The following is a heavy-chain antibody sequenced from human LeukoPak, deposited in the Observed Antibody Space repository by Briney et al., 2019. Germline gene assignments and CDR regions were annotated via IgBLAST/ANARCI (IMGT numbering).Heavy chain of an antibody. D-gene: IGHD1-20*01. CDR2: IYSGGST. V-gene: IGHV3-53*01. CDR3: ARAITGTTLGNAFDI. Sequence: GGSLRLSCAASGFTVSSNYMSWVRQAPGKGLEWVSVIYSGGSTYYADSVKGRFTISRDNSKNTLYLQMNSMRAEDTAVYYCARAITGTTLGNAFDIWGQGTMVTVSS. J-gene: IGHJ3*02. CDR1: GFTVSSNY.